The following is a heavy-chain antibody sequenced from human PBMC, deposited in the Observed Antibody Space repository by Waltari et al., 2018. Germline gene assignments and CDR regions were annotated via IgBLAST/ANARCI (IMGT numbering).Heavy chain of an antibody. D-gene: IGHD5-18*01. CDR2: INPNSGGT. CDR3: ARAGYTAMDPIDY. CDR1: GYTLTGSY. J-gene: IGHJ4*02. V-gene: IGHV1-2*02. Sequence: QVQLVQSGAEVKKPGASVKVSCKASGYTLTGSYMHWVRQAPGQGLEWRGWINPNSGGTNYAQKFQGRATMTRDTSISTAYMELSRLRSDDTAVYYCARAGYTAMDPIDYWGQGTLVTVSS.